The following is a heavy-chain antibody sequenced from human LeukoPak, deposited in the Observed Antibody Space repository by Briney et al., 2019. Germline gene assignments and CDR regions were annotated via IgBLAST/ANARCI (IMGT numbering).Heavy chain of an antibody. CDR3: ARVLVSGNVDY. CDR1: GGSISSYY. CDR2: IYYSGST. V-gene: IGHV4-59*12. J-gene: IGHJ4*02. D-gene: IGHD1-26*01. Sequence: SETLSLTCTVSGGSISSYYWSWIRQPPGKGLEWIGYIYYSGSTNYNPSLKSRVTISVDKSKNQFSLKLSSVTAADTAVYYCARVLVSGNVDYWGQGTLVTVSS.